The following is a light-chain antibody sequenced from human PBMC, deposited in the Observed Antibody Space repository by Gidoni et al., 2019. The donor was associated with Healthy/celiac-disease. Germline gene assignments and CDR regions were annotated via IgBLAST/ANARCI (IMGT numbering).Light chain of an antibody. Sequence: DIQMTQAPSTLSASVGDRVTITCRASQSISSGFAWYQQRPVKAPKLLIYKASSLESGVPSRFSGSGSGTEFTLTISSLQPDDFATYSCQQYNSYSSTFGQGTKLEIK. CDR1: QSISSG. J-gene: IGKJ2*01. CDR2: KAS. CDR3: QQYNSYSST. V-gene: IGKV1-5*03.